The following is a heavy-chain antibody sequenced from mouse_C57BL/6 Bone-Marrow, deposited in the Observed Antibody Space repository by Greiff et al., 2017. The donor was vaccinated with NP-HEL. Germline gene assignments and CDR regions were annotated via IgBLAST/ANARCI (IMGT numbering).Heavy chain of an antibody. J-gene: IGHJ3*02. Sequence: QVQLQQSGAELVRPGASVTLSCKASGYTFTDYEMHWVKQTPVHGLEWIGAIDPETGGTAYHQKFKGKAILTADKSSSTAYMELRSLTSEDSAVYYCTRGLLRRWGQGTLVTVSA. CDR3: TRGLLRR. V-gene: IGHV1-15*01. CDR1: GYTFTDYE. CDR2: IDPETGGT. D-gene: IGHD1-1*01.